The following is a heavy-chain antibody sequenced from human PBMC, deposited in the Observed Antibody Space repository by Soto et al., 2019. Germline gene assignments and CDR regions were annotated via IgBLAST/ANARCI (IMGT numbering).Heavy chain of an antibody. J-gene: IGHJ5*02. D-gene: IGHD2-2*01. CDR2: IYYSGST. CDR1: GGSIVSSSYY. V-gene: IGHV4-39*01. Sequence: SETLSLTCTVSGGSIVSSSYYWGWIRQPPGKGLEWIGSIYYSGSTYYNPSLKSRVTISVDTSKNQFSLKLSSVTAADTAVYYCARNVVRTAPRGFDPWGQGTLVTVSS. CDR3: ARNVVRTAPRGFDP.